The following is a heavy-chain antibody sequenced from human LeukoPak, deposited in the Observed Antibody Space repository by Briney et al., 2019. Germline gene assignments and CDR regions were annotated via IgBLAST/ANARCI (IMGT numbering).Heavy chain of an antibody. CDR3: AREPNTVLDY. J-gene: IGHJ4*02. Sequence: SETLSLTCTVPGGSISSGSYYWGWIRQPAGKGLEWIGRIYTSGSTNYNPSLKSRVTISVDTSKNQFSLKLSSVTAADTAVYYCAREPNTVLDYWGQGTLVTVSS. D-gene: IGHD4-11*01. CDR2: IYTSGST. CDR1: GGSISSGSYY. V-gene: IGHV4-61*02.